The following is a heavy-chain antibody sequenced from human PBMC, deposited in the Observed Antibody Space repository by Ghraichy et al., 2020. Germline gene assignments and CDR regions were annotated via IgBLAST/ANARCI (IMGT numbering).Heavy chain of an antibody. J-gene: IGHJ6*03. CDR1: GFTFSSHH. V-gene: IGHV3-13*01. CDR2: ITAAGET. D-gene: IGHD3-10*01. Sequence: GGSLRLSCAASGFTFSSHHMHWVRQTTGEGLEWVSGITAAGETYYANSVKGRFTISRENAKNSLYLQVNNLRDGDTAVYYCVRRSAYLDVWGKGTTVTVSS. CDR3: VRRSAYLDV.